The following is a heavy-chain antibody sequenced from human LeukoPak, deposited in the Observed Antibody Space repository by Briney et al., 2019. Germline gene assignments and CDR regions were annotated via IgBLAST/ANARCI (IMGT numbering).Heavy chain of an antibody. CDR3: VSHPYGDYEAFDP. Sequence: SETLSLTCTVSGASISSFYWSWIRQPPGKGLEWIGYIYHSGSTIYNPSLQSRVTISDDTSKNQFSLKLSSVTAADTAVYYCVSHPYGDYEAFDPWGQGTLVTVSS. CDR2: IYHSGST. J-gene: IGHJ5*02. V-gene: IGHV4-59*08. D-gene: IGHD4-17*01. CDR1: GASISSFY.